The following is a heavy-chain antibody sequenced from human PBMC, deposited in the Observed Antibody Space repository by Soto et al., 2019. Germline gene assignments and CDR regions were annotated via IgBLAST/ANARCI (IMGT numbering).Heavy chain of an antibody. J-gene: IGHJ4*02. CDR1: GGTFSSYA. D-gene: IGHD3-9*01. Sequence: GASVKVSCKASGGTFSSYAISWVRQAPGQGLEWMGGIIPIFGTANYAQKFQGRVTITADESTSTAYMELSSLRSEDTAVYYCAREGYYDILTGQFDYWGQGTLVTVSS. V-gene: IGHV1-69*13. CDR3: AREGYYDILTGQFDY. CDR2: IIPIFGTA.